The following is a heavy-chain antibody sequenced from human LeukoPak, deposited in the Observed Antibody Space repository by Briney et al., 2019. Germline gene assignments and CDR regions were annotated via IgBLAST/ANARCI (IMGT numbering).Heavy chain of an antibody. D-gene: IGHD5-18*01. CDR3: ARDKQPGDY. J-gene: IGHJ4*02. CDR2: MYYSGST. V-gene: IGHV4-59*01. Sequence: PSETLSLTCTVSGGSISSYYWSWIRQPPGKGLERIGYMYYSGSTTYNPSLKSRVTISVDTSKNQLSLKLSSVTAADTAVYYCARDKQPGDYWGQGTLVTVSS. CDR1: GGSISSYY.